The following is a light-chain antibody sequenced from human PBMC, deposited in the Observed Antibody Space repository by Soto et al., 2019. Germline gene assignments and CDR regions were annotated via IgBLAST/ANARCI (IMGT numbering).Light chain of an antibody. CDR1: QSISSW. CDR3: HHYNSYFRT. J-gene: IGKJ1*01. CDR2: DAS. V-gene: IGKV1-5*01. Sequence: DIQMTQSPSTLSTSVGDRVTITCRASQSISSWLAWYQQKPGKAPKLLIYDASSLESGVPSRFSGSGSGTEFTLTISSLQPDDFATYYCHHYNSYFRTFGQGTKVDIK.